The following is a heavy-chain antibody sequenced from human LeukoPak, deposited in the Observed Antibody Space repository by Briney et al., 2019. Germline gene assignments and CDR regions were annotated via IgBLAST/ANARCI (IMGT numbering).Heavy chain of an antibody. CDR1: GFTLGFCD. D-gene: IGHD4-17*01. J-gene: IGHJ3*02. CDR2: ISVSGDRA. Sequence: GGSLRLSCVASGFTLGFCDISWVRQAPGKGLEWVSFISVSGDRAQNAGSVKGRFTVSRDNSKNIVYLQMNSLRAEDTAIYYCVRDNDGDKRGNISGQGTMVTLSS. V-gene: IGHV3-23*01. CDR3: VRDNDGDKRGNI.